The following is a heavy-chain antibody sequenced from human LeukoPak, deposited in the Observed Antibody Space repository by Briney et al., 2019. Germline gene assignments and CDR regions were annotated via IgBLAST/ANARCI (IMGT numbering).Heavy chain of an antibody. D-gene: IGHD2-21*02. V-gene: IGHV3-74*01. CDR1: GFTFSSYW. CDR2: INSDGSST. CDR3: AREFLYCGGDCYYDY. Sequence: GGSLRLSCAASGFTFSSYWLHWVRQAPGKGLVWVSRINSDGSSTSYADSVKGRFTISRDNAKNTLYLQMNSLRAEDTAVYYCAREFLYCGGDCYYDYWGQGTLVTVSS. J-gene: IGHJ4*02.